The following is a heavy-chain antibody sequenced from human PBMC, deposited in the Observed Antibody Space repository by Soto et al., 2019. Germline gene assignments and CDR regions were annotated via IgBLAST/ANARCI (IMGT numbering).Heavy chain of an antibody. J-gene: IGHJ2*01. CDR3: ARPLWRDDYNWGYFDL. Sequence: QVQLVESGGGVVQPGRSLRLSCAASGFTFSSYAMHWVRQAPGTGLEWVAVISYDGSNKYYTDSVKGRFTISRDNSKNTLDLKMNSLRAEDTAVYYCARPLWRDDYNWGYFDLWGRGTLVTVSS. V-gene: IGHV3-30-3*01. CDR2: ISYDGSNK. CDR1: GFTFSSYA. D-gene: IGHD4-4*01.